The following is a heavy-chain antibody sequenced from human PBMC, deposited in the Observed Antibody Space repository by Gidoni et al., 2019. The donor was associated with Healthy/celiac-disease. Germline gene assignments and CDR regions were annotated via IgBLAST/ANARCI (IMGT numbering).Heavy chain of an antibody. V-gene: IGHV1-69*04. J-gene: IGHJ4*02. D-gene: IGHD3-9*01. CDR1: GGPFSSYA. CDR2: IIPILGIA. Sequence: QVQLVQSGAEVRKPGSSVKVSCKASGGPFSSYAISWVRQARGQGLEWMGRIIPILGIANYAQKVQGRVTITADKSTSTAYMELSSLRSEDTAVYYCARDGVITIPPDYLIDWGQGTLVTVSS. CDR3: ARDGVITIPPDYLID.